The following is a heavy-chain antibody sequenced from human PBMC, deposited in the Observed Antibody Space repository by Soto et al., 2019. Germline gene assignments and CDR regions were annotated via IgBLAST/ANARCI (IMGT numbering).Heavy chain of an antibody. J-gene: IGHJ4*01. CDR1: GYTFTSYG. D-gene: IGHD2-8*01. CDR2: ISAYNGNT. V-gene: IGHV1-18*01. CDR3: ARLNWDIVLMVYASYYFDY. Sequence: ASVKVSCKASGYTFTSYGISWVRQAPGQGLEWMGWISAYNGNTNYAQKLQGRVTMTTNTSTSTAYMEMRILSSDDTAVYYCARLNWDIVLMVYASYYFDYWG.